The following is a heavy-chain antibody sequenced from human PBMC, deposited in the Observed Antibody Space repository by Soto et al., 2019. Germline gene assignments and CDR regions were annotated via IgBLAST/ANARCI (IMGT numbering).Heavy chain of an antibody. J-gene: IGHJ4*02. D-gene: IGHD6-19*01. CDR3: ARIRKAVARTFDY. V-gene: IGHV2-70*11. Sequence: SGPTLVNATQTLTLPCTFSGFSLSTSGMCGSWIRQPPGKALERLARIDWDDDKYYSTSLKTRLTISKDTSKNHVVLTMTNMDPVDTATYYSARIRKAVARTFDYWRQGTLVPVS. CDR1: GFSLSTSGMC. CDR2: IDWDDDK.